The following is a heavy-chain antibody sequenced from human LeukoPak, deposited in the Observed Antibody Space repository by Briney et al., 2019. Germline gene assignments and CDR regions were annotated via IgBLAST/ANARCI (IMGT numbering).Heavy chain of an antibody. Sequence: ASVKVSCKASGYTFTGYGISWVRQAPGQGLEWMGWISVYSGSTNYAQKLQGRVTMTTDTSTSTAYMDLRSLRSDDTAVYYCARGAAVAGIYYYYMNVWGKGTTVTVSS. CDR2: ISVYSGST. CDR3: ARGAAVAGIYYYYMNV. J-gene: IGHJ6*03. V-gene: IGHV1-18*01. D-gene: IGHD6-19*01. CDR1: GYTFTGYG.